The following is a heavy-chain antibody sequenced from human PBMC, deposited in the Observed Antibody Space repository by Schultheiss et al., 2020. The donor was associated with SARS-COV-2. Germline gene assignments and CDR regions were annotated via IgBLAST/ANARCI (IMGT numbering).Heavy chain of an antibody. V-gene: IGHV3-53*01. D-gene: IGHD6-6*01. Sequence: GGSLRLSCAASGFTVSSNYMSWVRQAPGKGLEWLSAISGGGSNTYYADSVKGRFTISRDNSKNTLYLQMNSLRAEDTAVYYCASSSSSRGGGWFDPWGQGTLVTVSS. CDR2: ISGGGSNT. CDR3: ASSSSSRGGGWFDP. CDR1: GFTVSSNY. J-gene: IGHJ5*02.